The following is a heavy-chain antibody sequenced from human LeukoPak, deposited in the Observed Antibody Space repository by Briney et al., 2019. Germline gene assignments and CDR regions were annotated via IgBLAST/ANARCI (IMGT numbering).Heavy chain of an antibody. CDR3: ARENIVAYYFDY. D-gene: IGHD5-12*01. J-gene: IGHJ4*02. V-gene: IGHV3-74*01. CDR1: GFTFSNSW. CDR2: INSDGRST. Sequence: GGSLRLSCAASGFTFSNSWMHWVRQAPGKGLVWVSRINSDGRSTSYADSVKGRFTISRDNAKNTLYLQMNSLRAEDTAVYYCARENIVAYYFDYWGQGALVTVSS.